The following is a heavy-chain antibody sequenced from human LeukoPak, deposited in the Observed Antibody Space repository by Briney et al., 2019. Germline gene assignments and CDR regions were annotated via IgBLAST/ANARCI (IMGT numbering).Heavy chain of an antibody. J-gene: IGHJ5*02. Sequence: SETLSLTCTVSGFSISSYYWSWIRQPPGKGLEWLGYIYYSGSTNYTPSLKSRVTISVDTSKNQFSLKLSSVTAADTAVYYCARGGMVRGDNWFDPWGQGTLVTVSS. CDR1: GFSISSYY. CDR3: ARGGMVRGDNWFDP. V-gene: IGHV4-59*01. D-gene: IGHD3-10*01. CDR2: IYYSGST.